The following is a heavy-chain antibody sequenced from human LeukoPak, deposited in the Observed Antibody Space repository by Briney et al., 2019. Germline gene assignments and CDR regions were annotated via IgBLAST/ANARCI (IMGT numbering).Heavy chain of an antibody. CDR1: GFTFSSYG. J-gene: IGHJ4*02. CDR2: ISYDGSNK. Sequence: GGSLRLSCAASGFTFSSYGMHWVRQAPGKGLEWVAVISYDGSNKYYADSVKGRFTISRDNSKNTLYLQMNSLRAEDTAVYYCAKDGTYYFDYWGLGTLVTVSS. CDR3: AKDGTYYFDY. V-gene: IGHV3-30*18.